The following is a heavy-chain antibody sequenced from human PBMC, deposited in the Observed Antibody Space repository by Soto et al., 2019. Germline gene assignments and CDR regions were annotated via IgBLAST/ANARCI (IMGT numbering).Heavy chain of an antibody. Sequence: QVQLVQSGAEVKKPGASVKVSCKASGYTFTGYYMHGVRQAPGQGLEWMGWINPNSGGTNNAQNCQGRVTMNRDTSISTAYMELSRLRSDDTDVYYCARAPARPMYWFDPWGQGTLVTVSS. CDR3: ARAPARPMYWFDP. D-gene: IGHD6-6*01. CDR2: INPNSGGT. V-gene: IGHV1-2*02. CDR1: GYTFTGYY. J-gene: IGHJ5*02.